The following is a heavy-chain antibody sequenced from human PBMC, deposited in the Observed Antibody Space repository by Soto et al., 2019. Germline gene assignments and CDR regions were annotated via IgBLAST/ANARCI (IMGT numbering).Heavy chain of an antibody. D-gene: IGHD2-2*01. J-gene: IGHJ6*02. CDR1: GVTFGSYA. V-gene: IGHV1-69*01. CDR3: AMSQGSTTSLEIYYYYYYGMDV. Sequence: QVQLVQSGAEVKKPGSSVKVSCTASGVTFGSYAISWVRQAPGQGLEWMGGIIPIPGTANYAQKFQGRVTIAADESTSTVYMELSSLRSEDTAVYYCAMSQGSTTSLEIYYYYYYGMDVWGQGTTVTVPS. CDR2: IIPIPGTA.